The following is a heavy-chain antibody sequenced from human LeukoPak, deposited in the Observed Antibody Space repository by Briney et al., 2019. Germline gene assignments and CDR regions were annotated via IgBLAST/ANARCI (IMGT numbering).Heavy chain of an antibody. CDR2: IRSKAYGGTT. V-gene: IGHV3-49*04. J-gene: IGHJ4*02. D-gene: IGHD3-16*02. CDR3: TRTRTRENSSSLPITFGGVIVHFDY. Sequence: GGSLRLSCTASGFTFGDYAMSWVRQAPGKGLEWVGFIRSKAYGGTTEYAASVKGRFTISRDDSKSIAYLQMNSLKTEDTAVYYCTRTRTRENSSSLPITFGGVIVHFDYWGQGTLVTVSS. CDR1: GFTFGDYA.